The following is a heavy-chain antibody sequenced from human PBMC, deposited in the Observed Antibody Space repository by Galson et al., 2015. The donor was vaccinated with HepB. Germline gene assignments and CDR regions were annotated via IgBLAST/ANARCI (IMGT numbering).Heavy chain of an antibody. V-gene: IGHV3-11*01. D-gene: IGHD5-12*01. CDR2: ISSSGSTI. Sequence: SLRLSCAASGFIFTDYYMGWVRQAPGKGLEWVSYISSSGSTIYYADSVGGRFSISRDNAKNSLYLRMNSLRAEDTAVYYCTRDWNHAGGYGWGLGTLVTVSS. CDR3: TRDWNHAGGYG. CDR1: GFIFTDYY. J-gene: IGHJ4*02.